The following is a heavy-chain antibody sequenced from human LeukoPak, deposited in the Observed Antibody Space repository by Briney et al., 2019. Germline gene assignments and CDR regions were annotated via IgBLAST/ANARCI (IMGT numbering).Heavy chain of an antibody. V-gene: IGHV3-9*01. CDR2: ISWNSGSI. CDR3: AKDPGLAATAPNYYGMDV. D-gene: IGHD6-6*01. Sequence: GGSLRLSCAASGFTFDDYAMHWVRQAPGKGLEWVSGISWNSGSIGYADSVKGRFIISRDNAKNSLYLQMNSLRAEDTALYYCAKDPGLAATAPNYYGMDVWGQGTTVTVSS. CDR1: GFTFDDYA. J-gene: IGHJ6*02.